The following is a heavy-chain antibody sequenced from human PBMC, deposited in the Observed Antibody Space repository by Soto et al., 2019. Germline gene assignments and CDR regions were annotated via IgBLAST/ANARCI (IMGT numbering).Heavy chain of an antibody. CDR2: IYPGDTDT. V-gene: IGHV5-51*01. Sequence: EVQLVQSGAEVKKHGESLKISCKGSGYSFTSYWIGWVRQMPGKGLEWMGIIYPGDTDTRYSPSFQGQVTISADKSISTAYLQWSSLKASDTAMYYCARHTAYDSSGYYTVISPPSAFDIWGQGTMVTVSS. CDR3: ARHTAYDSSGYYTVISPPSAFDI. J-gene: IGHJ3*02. CDR1: GYSFTSYW. D-gene: IGHD3-22*01.